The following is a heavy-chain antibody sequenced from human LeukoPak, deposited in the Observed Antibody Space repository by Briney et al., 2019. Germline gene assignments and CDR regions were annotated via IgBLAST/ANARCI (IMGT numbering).Heavy chain of an antibody. Sequence: ASVKVSCKASGYTLTSYGISWVRQAPGQGLEWMGWISAYNGNTNYAQKPQGRVTMTTDTSTSTAYMELRSLRSDDTAVYYCARDLVGGSYYDTLTGYPYWGQGTLVTVSS. CDR2: ISAYNGNT. V-gene: IGHV1-18*01. CDR3: ARDLVGGSYYDTLTGYPY. D-gene: IGHD3-9*01. CDR1: GYTLTSYG. J-gene: IGHJ4*02.